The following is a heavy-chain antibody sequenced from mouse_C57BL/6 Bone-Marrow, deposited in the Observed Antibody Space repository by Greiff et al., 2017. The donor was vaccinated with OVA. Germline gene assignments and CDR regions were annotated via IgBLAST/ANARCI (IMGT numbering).Heavy chain of an antibody. CDR2: ISSGSSTI. D-gene: IGHD1-1*01. J-gene: IGHJ4*01. CDR1: GFTFSDYG. CDR3: ARKDGSSYEPHYYAMDY. Sequence: EVHLVESGGGLVKPGGSLKLSCAASGFTFSDYGMHWVRQAPEKGLEWVAYISSGSSTIYYADTVKGRFTISRDNAKNTLFLQMTSLRSEDTAMYYCARKDGSSYEPHYYAMDYWGQGTSVTVSS. V-gene: IGHV5-17*01.